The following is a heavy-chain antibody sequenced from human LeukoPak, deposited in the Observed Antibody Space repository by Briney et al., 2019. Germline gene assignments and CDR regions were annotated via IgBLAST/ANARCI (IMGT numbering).Heavy chain of an antibody. J-gene: IGHJ3*02. CDR3: ARAIMDYSLGGGAFDI. Sequence: SETLSLTCTVSGGSISNYYLSWIRQPPGKGLQWIGYIYYSGSTYYNPSLKSRVTISVNTSKNQFSLEVRSVTAADTAVYFCARAIMDYSLGGGAFDIWGQGTMVTVSS. V-gene: IGHV4-59*01. CDR2: IYYSGST. CDR1: GGSISNYY. D-gene: IGHD4-11*01.